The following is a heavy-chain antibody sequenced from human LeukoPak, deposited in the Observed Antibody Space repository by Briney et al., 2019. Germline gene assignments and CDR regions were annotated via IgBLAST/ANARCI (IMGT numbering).Heavy chain of an antibody. D-gene: IGHD4-17*01. CDR3: TRDGSYGDPFFDY. J-gene: IGHJ4*02. CDR2: IRSKAYGGTT. V-gene: IGHV3-49*04. CDR1: GFTFGDYA. Sequence: PGRSLRLSCTASGFTFGDYAMSWVRQAPGKGLEWVGFIRSKAYGGTTEYAASVKGRFTISRDDSKSIAYLQMNSLKTEDTAVYYCTRDGSYGDPFFDYWGQGTLVTVSS.